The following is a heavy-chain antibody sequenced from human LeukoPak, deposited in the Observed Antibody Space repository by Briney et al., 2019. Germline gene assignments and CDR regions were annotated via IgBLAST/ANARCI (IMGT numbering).Heavy chain of an antibody. CDR3: ARGVIDDTASLACDY. V-gene: IGHV4-34*01. D-gene: IGHD5-18*01. CDR1: GGDKSFGIYH. J-gene: IGHJ4*02. Sequence: PSETLSLTCAVYGGDKSFGIYHWIRQPPGKGLEWIGEINHSGRTNYNPSLKSRVTISLDTSRDQFSLKLTSVTAADTALYYCARGVIDDTASLACDYWSQGTLVTVSS. CDR2: INHSGRT.